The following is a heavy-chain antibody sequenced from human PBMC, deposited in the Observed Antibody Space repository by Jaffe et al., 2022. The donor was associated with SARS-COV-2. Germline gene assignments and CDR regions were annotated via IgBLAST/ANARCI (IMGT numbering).Heavy chain of an antibody. CDR1: GFSFSSYW. J-gene: IGHJ5*01. V-gene: IGHV3-74*01. CDR3: ATLGDGYNSWFGS. Sequence: EVQLVESGGGLVQPGGSLRLSCAASGFSFSSYWMHWVRQAPGKGLVWVSRINGDGSSTTYADSVKGRFTISRDNAENTVYLQMNSLRVDDTAVYYCATLGDGYNSWFGSWGQGTLVTVSS. CDR2: INGDGSST. D-gene: IGHD3-22*01.